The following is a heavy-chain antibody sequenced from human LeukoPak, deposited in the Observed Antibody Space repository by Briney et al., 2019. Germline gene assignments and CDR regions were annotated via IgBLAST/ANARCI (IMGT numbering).Heavy chain of an antibody. V-gene: IGHV4-30-4*07. J-gene: IGHJ6*03. CDR3: ASGYCSSTSCYDYYYMDV. D-gene: IGHD2-2*03. CDR2: IYYSGST. CDR1: GGSISSGGYS. Sequence: SETLSLTCTVSGGSISSGGYSWSWMRQPPGKGLEWIGYIYYSGSTYYNPSLESRVTISVDTSKNQFSLKLSSVTAADTAVYYCASGYCSSTSCYDYYYMDVWGKGTTVTVSS.